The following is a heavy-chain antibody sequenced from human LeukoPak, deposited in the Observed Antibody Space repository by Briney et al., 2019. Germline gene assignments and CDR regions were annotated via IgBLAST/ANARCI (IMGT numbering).Heavy chain of an antibody. CDR1: EFTFSTYS. J-gene: IGHJ4*02. CDR3: ARGENNYGYYYFDY. V-gene: IGHV3-21*01. CDR2: ISSSSSYI. Sequence: PGGSLRLSCAASEFTFSTYSMNWVRQAPGKGLEWASSISSSSSYIYYADSVKGRSTISRDNAKNSLYLQMNSLRAEDTAVYYCARGENNYGYYYFDYWGQGTLVTVSS. D-gene: IGHD5-18*01.